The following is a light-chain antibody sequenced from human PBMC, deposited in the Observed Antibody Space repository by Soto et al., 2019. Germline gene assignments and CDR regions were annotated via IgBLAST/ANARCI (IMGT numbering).Light chain of an antibody. Sequence: DIQMTQSPTSLSASVGDRVTITCRASQGIRNFVAWYQQKPGKAPKLLIYAASTLQSGVPSRFSGSGFGTDFTITINSLQPEDVATYSCQKYSSVPVFGPGTKVEIK. J-gene: IGKJ3*01. CDR1: QGIRNF. CDR2: AAS. V-gene: IGKV1-27*01. CDR3: QKYSSVPV.